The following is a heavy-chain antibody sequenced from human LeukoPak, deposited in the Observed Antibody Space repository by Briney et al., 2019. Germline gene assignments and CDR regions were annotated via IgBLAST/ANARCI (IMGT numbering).Heavy chain of an antibody. Sequence: GGSLRLSCAASGFTFSSYAMSWVRQAPGKGLGWVSAISGSGGSTYYADSVKGRFTISRDNAKNSLYLQMNSLRAEDTAVYYCAIAVAGTGEDYWGQGTLVTVSS. CDR3: AIAVAGTGEDY. V-gene: IGHV3-23*01. CDR2: ISGSGGST. J-gene: IGHJ4*02. D-gene: IGHD6-19*01. CDR1: GFTFSSYA.